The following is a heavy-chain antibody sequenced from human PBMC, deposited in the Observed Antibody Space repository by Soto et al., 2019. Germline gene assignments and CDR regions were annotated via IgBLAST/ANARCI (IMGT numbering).Heavy chain of an antibody. Sequence: SQTLSLTCAISGDSVSSNSAAWNWIRQSPSRDIEWLGRTYYRSKWYNDYAVSVKSRITINPDTSKNQFSLQLNSVTPDYLAVYYCASSHYYGSGSYYYYGRDVWGKGTTVTAS. D-gene: IGHD3-10*01. CDR2: TYYRSKWYN. J-gene: IGHJ6*04. CDR3: ASSHYYGSGSYYYYGRDV. CDR1: GDSVSSNSAA. V-gene: IGHV6-1*01.